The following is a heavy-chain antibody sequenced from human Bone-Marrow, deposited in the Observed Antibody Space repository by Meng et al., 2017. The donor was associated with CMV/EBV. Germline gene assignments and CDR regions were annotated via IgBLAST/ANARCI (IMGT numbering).Heavy chain of an antibody. D-gene: IGHD2-15*01. CDR2: IRYDGSNK. CDR3: AKPRLATLDY. V-gene: IGHV3-30*02. J-gene: IGHJ4*02. CDR1: GFTFSSYG. Sequence: QGQLVESGGGVCQPGGSLRLSCAASGFTFSSYGMHWVRQAPGKGLEWVAFIRYDGSNKYYADSVKGRFAISRDNSKNTLYLQMNSLRAEDTAVYYCAKPRLATLDYWGQGTLVTVSS.